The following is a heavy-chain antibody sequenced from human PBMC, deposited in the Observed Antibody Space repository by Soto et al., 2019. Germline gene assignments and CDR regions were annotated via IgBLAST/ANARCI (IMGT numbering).Heavy chain of an antibody. Sequence: EVQLLDSGGGLVQPGGSLRLSCAASGFIFSTYTMTWVRQAPGKGLEWVSGISGSGITYYADSVKGRFAISRDNSMNTLSLQLSGLRAEDPPVYFCANLAGGARGSTPPPGSYFTYWGQGALVTVSS. CDR3: ANLAGGARGSTPPPGSYFTY. CDR1: GFIFSTYT. V-gene: IGHV3-23*01. J-gene: IGHJ4*02. D-gene: IGHD3-16*01. CDR2: ISGSGIT.